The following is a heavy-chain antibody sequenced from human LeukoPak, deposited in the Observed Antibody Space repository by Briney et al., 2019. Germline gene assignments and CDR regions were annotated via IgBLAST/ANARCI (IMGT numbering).Heavy chain of an antibody. J-gene: IGHJ5*02. V-gene: IGHV4-34*01. Sequence: PSETLSLTCAVYGGSFSGYYWSWIRQPPGKGLEWIGEINHSGSTNYNPSLKSRFTISVDTSKNQFSLKLSSVTAADTAVYYCARAARHFWSGYYTGANWFDPWGQGTLVTVSS. CDR3: ARAARHFWSGYYTGANWFDP. D-gene: IGHD3-3*02. CDR1: GGSFSGYY. CDR2: INHSGST.